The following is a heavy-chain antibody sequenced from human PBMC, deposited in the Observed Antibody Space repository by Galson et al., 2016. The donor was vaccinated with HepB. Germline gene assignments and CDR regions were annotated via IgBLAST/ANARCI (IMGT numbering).Heavy chain of an antibody. D-gene: IGHD1-26*01. CDR1: GYTFDSFT. J-gene: IGHJ4*02. CDR2: IGPGNGNT. CDR3: ASQLNFESYYYFDH. V-gene: IGHV1-3*01. Sequence: SVKVSCKASGYTFDSFTLHWVRQAPGQRLEWMGWIGPGNGNTKYSQKFQGRVTITRDRSVSTAHMELSSLRPEDTAMYYCASQLNFESYYYFDHWGQGTLITVSS.